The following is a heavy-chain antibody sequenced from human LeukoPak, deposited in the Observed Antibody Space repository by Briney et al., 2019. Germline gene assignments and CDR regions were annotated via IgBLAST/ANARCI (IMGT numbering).Heavy chain of an antibody. D-gene: IGHD1-14*01. Sequence: GASVKVSCKASGYTFTGYYMHWVRQAPGQGLEWMGWINPNSGGTNYAQKFQGRVTMTRDTSISTAYMELSRLRSDDTAVYYCARAPDLRTPDYYYYYYMDVWGKGTTVTVSS. CDR3: ARAPDLRTPDYYYYYYMDV. CDR1: GYTFTGYY. J-gene: IGHJ6*03. V-gene: IGHV1-2*02. CDR2: INPNSGGT.